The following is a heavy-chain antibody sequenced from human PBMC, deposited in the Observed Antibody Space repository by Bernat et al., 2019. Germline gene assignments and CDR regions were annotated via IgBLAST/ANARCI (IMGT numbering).Heavy chain of an antibody. CDR2: INSGGSST. CDR3: ARDGGNCWGWFDP. J-gene: IGHJ5*02. CDR1: GFTFSSYW. D-gene: IGHD2-15*01. V-gene: IGHV3-74*01. Sequence: EVQLVESGGGLVQPGGSLRLSCAASGFTFSSYWMHWVRQAPGKGLVWVSRINSGGSSTSYADSVKGRFTISRDNAKNTLYLQMNSLRAEDTAVYYCARDGGNCWGWFDPWGQGTLVTVSS.